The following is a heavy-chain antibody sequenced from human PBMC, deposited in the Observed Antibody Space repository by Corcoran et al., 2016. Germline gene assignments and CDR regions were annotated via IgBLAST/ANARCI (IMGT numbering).Heavy chain of an antibody. CDR1: GGSISSSGYY. V-gene: IGHV4-39*07. J-gene: IGHJ4*02. CDR3: EGDPWDSGYGGDY. CDR2: IYYSGST. D-gene: IGHD5-12*01. Sequence: QLQLQESLPGLVKPSETLSLTCTVSGGSISSSGYYWGWIRQPPGKGLEWIGSIYYSGSTYYNPSLKSRVTISVDTSKNQFSLKLSSVTAADTAGYYCEGDPWDSGYGGDYWGQGTLVTVSS.